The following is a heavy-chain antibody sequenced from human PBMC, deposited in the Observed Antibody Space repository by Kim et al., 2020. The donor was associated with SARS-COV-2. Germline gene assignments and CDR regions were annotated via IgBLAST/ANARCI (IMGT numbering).Heavy chain of an antibody. CDR2: IYYSGST. V-gene: IGHV4-31*03. CDR3: ARGMVWFGEQ. J-gene: IGHJ4*02. CDR1: GGSISSGGYY. D-gene: IGHD3-10*01. Sequence: SETLSLTCTVSGGSISSGGYYWSWIRQHPGKGLEWIGYIYYSGSTYYNPSLKSRVTISVDTSKNQFALKLSSVTAADTGVYYCARGMVWFGEQWGQGTLVTVSS.